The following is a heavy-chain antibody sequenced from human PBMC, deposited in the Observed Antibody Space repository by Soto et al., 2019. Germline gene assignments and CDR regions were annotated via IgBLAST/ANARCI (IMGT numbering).Heavy chain of an antibody. D-gene: IGHD6-13*01. Sequence: KPSETLSLTCTVSGGSISSYYWSWIRQPPGKGLEWIGYIYYSGSTNYNPSLKSRVTISVDTSKNQFSLKLSSVTAADTAVYYCARFGQQLHFDYWGQGTLVTVSS. CDR1: GGSISSYY. CDR3: ARFGQQLHFDY. CDR2: IYYSGST. J-gene: IGHJ4*02. V-gene: IGHV4-59*01.